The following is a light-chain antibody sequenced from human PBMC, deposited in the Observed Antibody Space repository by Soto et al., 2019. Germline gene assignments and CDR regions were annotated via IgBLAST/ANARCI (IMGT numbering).Light chain of an antibody. CDR3: CSYAGSRVWV. J-gene: IGLJ3*02. CDR2: EIN. Sequence: QSALTQPASVSGSLGQWITISCTGTSSDVGSYNRVSWYQQHPGKVPKVMIYEINKRPSGVSDRFSGSKSGTTASLTISGLEAEEEAYYCCCSYAGSRVWVLGGGTKLTVL. CDR1: SSDVGSYNR. V-gene: IGLV2-23*02.